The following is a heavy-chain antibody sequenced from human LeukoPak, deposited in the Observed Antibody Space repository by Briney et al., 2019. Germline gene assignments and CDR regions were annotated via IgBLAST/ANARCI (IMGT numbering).Heavy chain of an antibody. D-gene: IGHD3-10*01. V-gene: IGHV3-30*18. CDR1: GFTFSSYG. CDR2: ISYDGSNK. Sequence: GGSLRLYCAASGFTFSSYGMHWVRQAPGKGLEWVAVISYDGSNKYYADSVKGRFTISRDNSKNTLYLQMNSLRAEDTAVYYCAKGRGPGVRYYFDYWGQGTLVTVSS. CDR3: AKGRGPGVRYYFDY. J-gene: IGHJ4*02.